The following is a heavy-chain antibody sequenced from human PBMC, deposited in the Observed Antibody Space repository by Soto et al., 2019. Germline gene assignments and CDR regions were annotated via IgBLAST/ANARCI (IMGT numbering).Heavy chain of an antibody. J-gene: IGHJ3*02. Sequence: GGSLRLSCAVSGFICKNYARNWVRQAPGKGLEWVSSISSSSSYIYYADSVKGRFTISRDNAKNSLYLQMNSRRAEDTAVYYCATRSTEGAFDIWGQGTMVTVSS. D-gene: IGHD6-6*01. V-gene: IGHV3-21*01. CDR2: ISSSSSYI. CDR1: GFICKNYA. CDR3: ATRSTEGAFDI.